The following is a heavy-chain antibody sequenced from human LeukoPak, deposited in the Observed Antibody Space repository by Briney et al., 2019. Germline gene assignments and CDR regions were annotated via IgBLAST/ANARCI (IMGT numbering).Heavy chain of an antibody. D-gene: IGHD5-18*01. CDR1: GGSISSSSYY. V-gene: IGHV4-39*01. CDR3: VRTDVDTAMGNNWFDP. CDR2: IYYSGST. J-gene: IGHJ5*02. Sequence: SETLSLTCTVSGGSISSSSYYWGWIRQPPGKGLEWVGSIYYSGSTYYNPSLKSRVTISVDTSKNQFSLKLSSVTAADTAVYYCVRTDVDTAMGNNWFDPWGQGALVTVSS.